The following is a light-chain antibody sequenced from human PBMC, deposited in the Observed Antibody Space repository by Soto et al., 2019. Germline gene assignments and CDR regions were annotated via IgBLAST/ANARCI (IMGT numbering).Light chain of an antibody. Sequence: QSALTQPASVSGSPRQSITISCTGTSSDVGGYNYVSWYQHHPGKAPKLMIYEVSNRPPGVSNRFSGSKSGNTASLTISGLQAEDEADYYCSSYTRSSTYVFGTGTKVT. J-gene: IGLJ1*01. CDR1: SSDVGGYNY. V-gene: IGLV2-14*01. CDR3: SSYTRSSTYV. CDR2: EVS.